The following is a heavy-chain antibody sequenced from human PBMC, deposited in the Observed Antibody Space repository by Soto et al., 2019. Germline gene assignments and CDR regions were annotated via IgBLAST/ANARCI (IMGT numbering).Heavy chain of an antibody. D-gene: IGHD3-3*01. J-gene: IGHJ4*02. CDR3: AREGYYDFWSGYYYFDY. CDR1: GGSISSYY. Sequence: SQTLSLTCTVSGGSISSYYWSWIRQPPGKGLEWIGYIYYSGSTNYNPSLKSRVTISVDTSKNQFSLKLSSVTAADTAVYYCAREGYYDFWSGYYYFDYWGQGTLVTVSS. V-gene: IGHV4-59*01. CDR2: IYYSGST.